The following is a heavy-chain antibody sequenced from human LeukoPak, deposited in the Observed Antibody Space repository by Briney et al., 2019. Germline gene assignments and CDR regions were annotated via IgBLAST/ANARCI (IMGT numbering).Heavy chain of an antibody. CDR2: INSDGSST. V-gene: IGHV3-74*01. Sequence: GGSLRLSCVASGFTFSSYWMHWVRQAPGKGLVWVSRINSDGSSTSYADSVKGRFTISRDYAKNTLYLQMNSLRAEDTAVYYCAKDHGYSYGYFDYWGQGTLVTVSS. J-gene: IGHJ4*02. CDR1: GFTFSSYW. D-gene: IGHD5-18*01. CDR3: AKDHGYSYGYFDY.